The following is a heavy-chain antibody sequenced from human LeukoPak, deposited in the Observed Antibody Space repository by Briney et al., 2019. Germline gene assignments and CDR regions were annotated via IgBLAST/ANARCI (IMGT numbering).Heavy chain of an antibody. D-gene: IGHD2-2*02. CDR3: AIGGDSSTSCYRCFDY. V-gene: IGHV5-51*01. CDR2: IYPGDSDT. CDR1: GYRFTNYW. J-gene: IGHJ4*02. Sequence: GESLKISCKGSGYRFTNYWIGWVRQMPGKGLEWMGLIYPGDSDTRYSPSFQGQVTISADKSISTAYVQWSSLKASDTAVYYCAIGGDSSTSCYRCFDYWGQGTLVTVSS.